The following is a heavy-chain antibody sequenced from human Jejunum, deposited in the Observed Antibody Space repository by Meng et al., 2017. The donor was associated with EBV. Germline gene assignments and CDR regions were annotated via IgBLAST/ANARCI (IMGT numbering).Heavy chain of an antibody. CDR3: ARGAYFDY. CDR1: GGSISSGGYS. V-gene: IGHV4-30-2*01. J-gene: IGHJ4*02. Sequence: QVQLQECGSGLLKPSETLSLPCAVSGGSISSGGYSWHWIRQPPGKGLQWIGYIYYSGSAFYNPSLKSRVTLSVDRSKNQFSLNLSSVTAADTAVYYCARGAYFDYWGQGTLVTVSS. CDR2: IYYSGSA.